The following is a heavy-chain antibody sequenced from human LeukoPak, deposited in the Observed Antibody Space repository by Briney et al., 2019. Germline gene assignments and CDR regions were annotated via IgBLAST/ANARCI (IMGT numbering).Heavy chain of an antibody. V-gene: IGHV4-30-4*01. Sequence: SSETLSLTCTVSGGSIRSGDYFWTWIRQPPGKGLEWIGYIDYSGSTYYNPSLKSRLTISLDTSKNQFSLKLTSVTAADTAVYSCARFYPPGSGSCVDYWGQGTLVTVSS. J-gene: IGHJ4*02. CDR1: GGSIRSGDYF. CDR2: IDYSGST. CDR3: ARFYPPGSGSCVDY. D-gene: IGHD3-10*01.